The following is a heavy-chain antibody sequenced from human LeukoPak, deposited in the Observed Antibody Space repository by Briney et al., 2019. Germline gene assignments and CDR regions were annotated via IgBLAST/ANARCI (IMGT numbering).Heavy chain of an antibody. D-gene: IGHD6-19*01. J-gene: IGHJ4*02. V-gene: IGHV1-2*06. CDR3: ARDWDSYSSGWYGVDY. Sequence: ASVKVSCKASGYTFTGYYMHWVRQAPGQGLEWMGRINPNSGGTNYAQKLQGRVTMTRDTSISTVFMELSSLTSDDTAVYYCARDWDSYSSGWYGVDYWGQGTLATVSS. CDR2: INPNSGGT. CDR1: GYTFTGYY.